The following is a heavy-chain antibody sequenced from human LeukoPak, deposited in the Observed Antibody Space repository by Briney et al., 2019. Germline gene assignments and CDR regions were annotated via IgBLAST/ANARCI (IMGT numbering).Heavy chain of an antibody. CDR3: ARDWGAYYHFFDY. CDR1: GFSMSVYW. CDR2: IKQDGSER. D-gene: IGHD3-22*01. J-gene: IGHJ4*02. Sequence: GGSLRLSCEASGFSMSVYWMSWVRQAPGKGLEWVANIKQDGSERNYVDSVKGRFTISRDNAKKSLYLQMNSLRAEDTAVYYCARDWGAYYHFFDYWGQGTLDTVSS. V-gene: IGHV3-7*01.